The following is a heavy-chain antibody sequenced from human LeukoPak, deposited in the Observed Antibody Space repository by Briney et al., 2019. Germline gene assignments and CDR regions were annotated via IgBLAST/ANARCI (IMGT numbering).Heavy chain of an antibody. D-gene: IGHD4-17*01. CDR1: GFTFRNFA. Sequence: PGGSLRLSCIASGFTFRNFAMMWVRQAPGKGLECVSAIHAGGDSTVYAYAVRGRFTISRDNSNNALYLQMNELRADDTAVYYCARDPNGDYIGAFDFWGQGTMVTVS. V-gene: IGHV3-23*01. CDR3: ARDPNGDYIGAFDF. CDR2: IHAGGDST. J-gene: IGHJ3*01.